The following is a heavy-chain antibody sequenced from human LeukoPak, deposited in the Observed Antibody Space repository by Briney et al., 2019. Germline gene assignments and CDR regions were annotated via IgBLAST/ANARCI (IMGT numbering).Heavy chain of an antibody. J-gene: IGHJ6*03. CDR3: ARVNYYYYYMDV. V-gene: IGHV4-39*07. CDR1: GGSISSPTYF. Sequence: SETLSLTCTVSGGSISSPTYFWGWIRQPPGKGLEWIGSIYSGGNTYYNPSLNSRITISLDTSKNQFSLKLSSVTAADTAVYYCARVNYYYYYMDVWGKGTTVTISS. CDR2: IYSGGNT.